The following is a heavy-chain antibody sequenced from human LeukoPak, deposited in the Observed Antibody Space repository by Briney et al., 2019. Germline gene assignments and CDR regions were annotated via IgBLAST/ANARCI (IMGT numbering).Heavy chain of an antibody. CDR2: IYYSGST. J-gene: IGHJ2*01. Sequence: SETLSLTCTVSGGSISSSSYYWGWIRQPPGKGLEWIGSIYYSGSTYYNPSLKSRVTISVDTSKNQFSLKLSSVTAADTAVYYCARDMTPGWYFDLWGRGTLVTVSS. CDR3: ARDMTPGWYFDL. CDR1: GGSISSSSYY. V-gene: IGHV4-39*07.